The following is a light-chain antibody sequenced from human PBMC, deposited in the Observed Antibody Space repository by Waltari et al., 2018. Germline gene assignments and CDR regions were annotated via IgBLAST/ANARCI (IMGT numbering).Light chain of an antibody. Sequence: EIVLTQSPATLSLSPGERATLPCRASQSVSSYLAWYQQKPGQAPRLLIYDASNRATGIPARFSGSGSGTDFTLTISSLEPEDFAFYYCQQRSNWPPYTFGQGTKLEIK. CDR3: QQRSNWPPYT. V-gene: IGKV3-11*01. CDR1: QSVSSY. CDR2: DAS. J-gene: IGKJ2*01.